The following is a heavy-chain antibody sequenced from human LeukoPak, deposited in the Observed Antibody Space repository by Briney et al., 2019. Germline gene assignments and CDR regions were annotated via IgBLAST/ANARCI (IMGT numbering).Heavy chain of an antibody. V-gene: IGHV3-53*01. Sequence: PGGSLRLSCAASGFTVSSNYMSWVRQAPGKGLEWVSVIYSGGSTYYADSVKGRFTISRDNSKNTLYLQMNSLRAEDTAVYYCASMRNGPYGMDVWGQGTTVTVSS. CDR1: GFTVSSNY. J-gene: IGHJ6*02. CDR2: IYSGGST. CDR3: ASMRNGPYGMDV.